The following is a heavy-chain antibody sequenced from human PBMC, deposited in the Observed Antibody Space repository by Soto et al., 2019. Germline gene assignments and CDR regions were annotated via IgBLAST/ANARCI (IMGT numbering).Heavy chain of an antibody. CDR3: TTDGYDFWSGLGPY. V-gene: IGHV3-15*01. CDR1: GFTFSNAW. CDR2: IKSKTDGGTT. D-gene: IGHD3-3*01. J-gene: IGHJ4*02. Sequence: LRLSCAASGFTFSNAWMSWVRQAPGKGLEWVGRIKSKTDGGTTDYAAPVKGRFTISRDDSKNTLYLQMNSLKTEDTAVYYCTTDGYDFWSGLGPYWGQGTLVTVSS.